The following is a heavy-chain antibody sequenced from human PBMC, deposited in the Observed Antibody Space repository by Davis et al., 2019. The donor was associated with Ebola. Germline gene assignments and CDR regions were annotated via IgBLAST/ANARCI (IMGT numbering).Heavy chain of an antibody. J-gene: IGHJ2*01. CDR3: ARDLPGGDWYFDP. CDR2: ISYYGSNK. Sequence: SLNIPCPAPGFTFRSYALHWVRQSQFKALELGAVISYYGSNKYYADPLKGRFTISRDNSKNTLYLQMRSLRAEDKAVYYCARDLPGGDWYFDPWGSGTLATV. D-gene: IGHD1-14*01. V-gene: IGHV3-30*04. CDR1: GFTFRSYA.